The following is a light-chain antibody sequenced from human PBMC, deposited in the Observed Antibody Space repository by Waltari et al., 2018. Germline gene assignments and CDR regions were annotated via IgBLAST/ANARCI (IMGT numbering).Light chain of an antibody. V-gene: IGLV2-23*01. Sequence: QSALTQPASVYGPPGQSITIPCTGTKSADGSYTLVSWYQQHPGKPPKLMISECSKGPSGVSNRFSGSKSGNTASLTIAGLQAEDEADYYCCSYAGSSTHAVFGGGTKLTVL. CDR2: ECS. CDR1: KSADGSYTL. CDR3: CSYAGSSTHAV. J-gene: IGLJ2*01.